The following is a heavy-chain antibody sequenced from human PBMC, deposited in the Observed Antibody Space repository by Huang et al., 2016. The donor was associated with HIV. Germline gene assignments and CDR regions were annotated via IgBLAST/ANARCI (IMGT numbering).Heavy chain of an antibody. CDR2: ISNDGRNK. CDR3: ARSAVPGDGDWFDP. J-gene: IGHJ5*02. Sequence: QVQLVESGGGLVQPGRSLRLSCAASGFPFTNYAIHGGRQAPGKGLEWVACISNDGRNKFYADSVKGRFTISRDNSKSTLYLLMNSLRVDDTALYYCARSAVPGDGDWFDPWGQGTLVTVSS. D-gene: IGHD6-19*01. V-gene: IGHV3-30*04. CDR1: GFPFTNYA.